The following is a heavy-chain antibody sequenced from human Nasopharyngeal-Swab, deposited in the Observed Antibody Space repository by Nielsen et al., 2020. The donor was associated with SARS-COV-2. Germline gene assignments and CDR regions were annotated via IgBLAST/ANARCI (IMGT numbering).Heavy chain of an antibody. V-gene: IGHV3-30*03. J-gene: IGHJ6*03. CDR2: ISNDGSDK. CDR1: GFTFSSYG. D-gene: IGHD1-26*01. Sequence: GESLKISCAASGFTFSSYGMHWVRQAPGKGLEWEAFISNDGSDKYYADSVKGRFSISRDTSRSAVYLQMNSLRAEDTALYYCARTDRGGSYFSQYYYYMDVWGTGTTVTVSS. CDR3: ARTDRGGSYFSQYYYYMDV.